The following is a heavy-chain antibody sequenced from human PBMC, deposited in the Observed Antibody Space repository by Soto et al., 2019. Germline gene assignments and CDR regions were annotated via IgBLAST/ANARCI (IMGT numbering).Heavy chain of an antibody. V-gene: IGHV2-5*02. CDR2: IYWDDDK. Sequence: QITLKESGPTLVKPTQTLTLTCTFSGFSLSTSGVGVGWIRQPPGKALEWLALIYWDDDKRYSPSLKSRLTITTDTAKTQVVLTTTNMDPVDTATYYCAHIAPAHDAFDIWGQGTMVTVSS. J-gene: IGHJ3*02. CDR3: AHIAPAHDAFDI. CDR1: GFSLSTSGVG.